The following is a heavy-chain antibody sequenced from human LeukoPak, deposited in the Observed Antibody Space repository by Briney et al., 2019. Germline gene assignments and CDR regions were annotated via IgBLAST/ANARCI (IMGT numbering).Heavy chain of an antibody. J-gene: IGHJ4*02. V-gene: IGHV1-2*02. D-gene: IGHD2-21*02. CDR1: GYTFTGYY. CDR2: INPNSGGT. Sequence: GASVKVSCKASGYTFTGYYMHWVRQAPGQGLGWMGWINPNSGGTNYAQKFQGRVTMTRDTSISTAYMELSRLRSDDTAVYYCARDRVTGLIVFDYWGQGTLVTVSS. CDR3: ARDRVTGLIVFDY.